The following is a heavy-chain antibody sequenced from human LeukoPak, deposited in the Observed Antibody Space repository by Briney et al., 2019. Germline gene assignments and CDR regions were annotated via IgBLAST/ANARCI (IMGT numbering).Heavy chain of an antibody. CDR1: GFTFSNYN. Sequence: QPGGSLRLSCAASGFTFSNYNMNWVRQAPGKGLEWVSYISDRSTTIYYADSVKGRFTISRDNAKNSLYLQMNSLRAEDTAVYYCARVSPPFSFDYWGQGTLVTVSS. CDR3: ARVSPPFSFDY. CDR2: ISDRSTTI. J-gene: IGHJ4*02. V-gene: IGHV3-48*04.